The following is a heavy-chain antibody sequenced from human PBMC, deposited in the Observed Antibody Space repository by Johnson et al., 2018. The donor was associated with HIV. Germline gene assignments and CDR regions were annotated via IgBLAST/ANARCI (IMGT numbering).Heavy chain of an antibody. CDR3: AKSGFSGSYQGAYDI. D-gene: IGHD1-26*01. Sequence: VQLVESGGGVVQPGRSLRLSCAASGFTFSSYWMHWVRQGPGKGLVWVSRINGDGSGITYADSVKGRFTISRDNSKNTLYLQMNSLRAEDTAVYYCAKSGFSGSYQGAYDIWGQGTMVTVSS. V-gene: IGHV3-74*02. CDR2: INGDGSGI. CDR1: GFTFSSYW. J-gene: IGHJ3*02.